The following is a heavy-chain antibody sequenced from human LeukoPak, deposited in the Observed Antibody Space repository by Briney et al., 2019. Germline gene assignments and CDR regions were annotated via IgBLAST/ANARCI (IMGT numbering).Heavy chain of an antibody. D-gene: IGHD2-15*01. CDR3: ARDLGYCSGGSCYDY. CDR2: IIPIFGTA. V-gene: IGHV1-69*13. CDR1: RGTFSSYA. Sequence: ASVKVSCKASRGTFSSYAISWVRQAPGQGLEWMGGIIPIFGTANYAQKFQGRVTITADESTSTAYMELSSLRSEDTAVYSCARDLGYCSGGSCYDYWGQGTLVTVSS. J-gene: IGHJ4*02.